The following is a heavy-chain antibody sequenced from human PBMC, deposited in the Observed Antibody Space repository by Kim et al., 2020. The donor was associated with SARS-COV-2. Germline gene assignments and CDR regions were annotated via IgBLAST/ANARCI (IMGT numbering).Heavy chain of an antibody. Sequence: ASVKVSCKASGYTFTSYAMNWVRQAPGQGLEWMGWINTNTGNPTYAQGFTGRFVFSLDTSVSTAYLQISSLKAEDTAVYYCARGLRDLSPRGSSGWYGGNWFDPWGQGTLVTVSS. J-gene: IGHJ5*02. CDR2: INTNTGNP. V-gene: IGHV7-4-1*02. D-gene: IGHD6-19*01. CDR1: GYTFTSYA. CDR3: ARGLRDLSPRGSSGWYGGNWFDP.